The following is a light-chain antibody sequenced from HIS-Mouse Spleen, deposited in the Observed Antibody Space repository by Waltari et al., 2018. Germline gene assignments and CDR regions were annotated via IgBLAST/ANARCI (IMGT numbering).Light chain of an antibody. CDR3: SSYTSSSTWV. J-gene: IGLJ3*02. CDR1: TSNAGGYHD. CDR2: EVS. Sequence: QSALPQPACVSGAPRQSITISGTGPTSNAGGYHDFTGYPRHPGKAPKLMIYEVSNRPSGVSNRFSGSKSGNTASLTISALQAEDEADYYCSSYTSSSTWVFGGGTKLTVL. V-gene: IGLV2-14*01.